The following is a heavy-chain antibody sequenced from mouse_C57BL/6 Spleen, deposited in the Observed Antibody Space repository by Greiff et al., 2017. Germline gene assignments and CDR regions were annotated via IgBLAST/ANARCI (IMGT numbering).Heavy chain of an antibody. D-gene: IGHD1-1*01. V-gene: IGHV1-61*01. CDR1: GYPFTSYW. CDR3: SRAGLRYDLDY. J-gene: IGHJ2*02. Sequence: QVQLQQPGAELVRPGSSVTLSCKASGYPFTSYWVDWVQQRPGQGLEWIGNIYPSDSETHYNQKFKDKATLTVDKYSSTAYMQLSSLTSEDSAVYYCSRAGLRYDLDYWGQGTSLTVSS. CDR2: IYPSDSET.